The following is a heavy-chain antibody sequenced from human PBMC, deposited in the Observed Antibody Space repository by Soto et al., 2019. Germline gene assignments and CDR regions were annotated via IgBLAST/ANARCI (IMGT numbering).Heavy chain of an antibody. V-gene: IGHV3-15*01. CDR2: IKGSHAGGTT. D-gene: IGHD1-26*01. J-gene: IGHJ4*02. Sequence: EVQLVESGGGLVEPGGSIRLSCAASGFTFTRAYMTWVRQAPGKGLEWVGRIKGSHAGGTTDYATSVKGRFTISRDDSKNTLYLQMSSLKSEDTSVYYCATEGGYPGSNFYGACWGQGTLVTVSS. CDR3: ATEGGYPGSNFYGAC. CDR1: GFTFTRAY.